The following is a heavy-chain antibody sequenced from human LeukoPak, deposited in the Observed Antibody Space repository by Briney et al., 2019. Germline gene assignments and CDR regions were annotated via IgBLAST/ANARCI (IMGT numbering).Heavy chain of an antibody. CDR2: IYYSGST. CDR1: GGSITHYY. V-gene: IGHV4-59*01. J-gene: IGHJ6*02. CDR3: ARTQRGYNYGYQYYYYGLDV. D-gene: IGHD5-18*01. Sequence: SETLSLTCSVSGGSITHYYWSWIRQPPGKGLEWIGYIYYSGSTSYNPSLKSRVTISVDTSKIRFSLKLSSVTAADTAVYYCARTQRGYNYGYQYYYYGLDVWGQGTTVTVSS.